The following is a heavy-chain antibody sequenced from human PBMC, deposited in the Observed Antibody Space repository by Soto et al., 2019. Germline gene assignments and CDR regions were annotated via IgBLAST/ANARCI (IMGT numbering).Heavy chain of an antibody. J-gene: IGHJ4*02. Sequence: QVQLVQSGAEVKKPGSSVKVSCKTSGGTFSTYSIVWVRQAPGEGLEWMGGIIPIFGTANYAQKFQDRVTITADKSTNTAFMELSSLKSEDTAMYYCAISSGKNYGVGTNYYFDYWGQGTLVTVSS. CDR1: GGTFSTYS. CDR3: AISSGKNYGVGTNYYFDY. D-gene: IGHD1-26*01. CDR2: IIPIFGTA. V-gene: IGHV1-69*06.